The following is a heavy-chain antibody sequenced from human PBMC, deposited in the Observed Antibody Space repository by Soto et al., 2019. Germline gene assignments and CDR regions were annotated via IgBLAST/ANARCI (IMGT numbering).Heavy chain of an antibody. J-gene: IGHJ6*04. CDR2: IYYSGST. V-gene: IGHV4-59*01. Sequence: SETLSLTCTVSGGSISSYYWSWIRQPPGKGLEWIGYIYYSGSTNYNPSLKSRVTISVDTSKNQFSLKLSSVTAADTAVYYCAREGGWFGEFSTYYYYYGMDVWGKGTTVTVSS. D-gene: IGHD3-10*01. CDR3: AREGGWFGEFSTYYYYYGMDV. CDR1: GGSISSYY.